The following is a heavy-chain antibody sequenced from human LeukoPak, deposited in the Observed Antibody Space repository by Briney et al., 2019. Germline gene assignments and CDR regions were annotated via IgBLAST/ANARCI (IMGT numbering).Heavy chain of an antibody. J-gene: IGHJ6*03. CDR3: ARDTPYYDILTGRRNMDV. CDR1: GGSISSGDYY. CDR2: IYYSGST. D-gene: IGHD3-9*01. Sequence: PSQTLSLTCTVSGGSISSGDYYWSWIRQPPGKGLEWIGYIYYSGSTYYNPSLKSRVTISVDTSKNQFSLKLSSVPAADTAVYYCARDTPYYDILTGRRNMDVWGKGTTVTVSS. V-gene: IGHV4-30-4*08.